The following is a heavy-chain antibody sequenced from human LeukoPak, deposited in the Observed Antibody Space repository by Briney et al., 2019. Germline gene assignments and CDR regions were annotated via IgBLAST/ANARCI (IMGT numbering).Heavy chain of an antibody. CDR3: ANEIRPNDY. CDR1: GFTFSSYA. Sequence: GGSLRLSCAASGFTFSSYAMHWVRQAPGKGLEWVAVISYDGSNKYYADSVKGRFSISRDNSKNTVYLQMNRLRGDDTAVYYCANEIRPNDYWGQGTLVTVSS. J-gene: IGHJ4*02. CDR2: ISYDGSNK. V-gene: IGHV3-30-3*02. D-gene: IGHD4-17*01.